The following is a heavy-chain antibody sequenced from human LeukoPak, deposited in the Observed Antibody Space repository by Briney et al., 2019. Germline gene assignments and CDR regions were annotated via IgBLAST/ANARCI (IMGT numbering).Heavy chain of an antibody. J-gene: IGHJ1*01. Sequence: ASVKASCKASGYTFTSYDVNWVRQATGQGLEWMGWMNPNSGNTGYAQKFQGRVTMTRNTSISTAYMELSSLRSEDTAVYYCARPRDLGYFQHWGQGTLVTVSS. D-gene: IGHD7-27*01. CDR3: ARPRDLGYFQH. CDR1: GYTFTSYD. CDR2: MNPNSGNT. V-gene: IGHV1-8*01.